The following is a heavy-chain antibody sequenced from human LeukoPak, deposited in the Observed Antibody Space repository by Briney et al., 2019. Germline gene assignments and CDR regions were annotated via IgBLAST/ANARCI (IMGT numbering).Heavy chain of an antibody. Sequence: ASVKVSCKASGYTFTGYYMHWVRQAPGQGLEWMGRINPNSGGTNYAQKFQGRVTTTRDTSISTAYMELSRLTSDDAAVYYCARAPQSMIVVVITYDYWGQGTLVTVSS. D-gene: IGHD3-22*01. V-gene: IGHV1-2*02. CDR3: ARAPQSMIVVVITYDY. J-gene: IGHJ4*02. CDR2: INPNSGGT. CDR1: GYTFTGYY.